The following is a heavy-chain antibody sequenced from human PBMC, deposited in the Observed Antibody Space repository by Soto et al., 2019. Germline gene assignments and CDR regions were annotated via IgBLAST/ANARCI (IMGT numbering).Heavy chain of an antibody. CDR2: IYYGGST. V-gene: IGHV4-31*03. Sequence: SETLSLTCTVSGGSLSSGGYYWGWIRQHPGKGLEWIGYIYYGGSTFYNPSLKSRVTISLDTSKSQFSLNLSSVTAADTALYFCVREPRTPKDFDYFYGMDVWGQGTTVTVSS. CDR1: GGSLSSGGYY. CDR3: VREPRTPKDFDYFYGMDV. J-gene: IGHJ6*02.